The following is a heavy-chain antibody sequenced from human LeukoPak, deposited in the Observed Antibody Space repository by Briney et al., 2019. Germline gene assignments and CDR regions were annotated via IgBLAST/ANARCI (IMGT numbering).Heavy chain of an antibody. Sequence: GGSLRLSCAASGFTVSSNYMSWVRQAPGKGLEWVSVIYSGGSTYYADSVKGRFTISRDDSKNTLYLQMNSLRAEDTAVYYYARGAPGVVAPRYWGQGTLVTVSS. V-gene: IGHV3-53*01. J-gene: IGHJ4*02. D-gene: IGHD2-21*01. CDR3: ARGAPGVVAPRY. CDR2: IYSGGST. CDR1: GFTVSSNY.